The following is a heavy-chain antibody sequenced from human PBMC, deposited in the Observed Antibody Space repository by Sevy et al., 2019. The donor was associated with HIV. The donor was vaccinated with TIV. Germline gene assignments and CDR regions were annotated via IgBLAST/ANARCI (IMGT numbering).Heavy chain of an antibody. CDR1: GFTFSDYY. Sequence: GGSLRLSCAASGFTFSDYYMSWIRQAPGKGLEWVSYISSSGSTIYYADSVKGRFTISRDNAKNSLYLQMNSLRAEDTAVYYCARGRLWVKDSSPFFDYWGQGTLVTVSS. V-gene: IGHV3-11*01. D-gene: IGHD2-21*01. CDR2: ISSSGSTI. CDR3: ARGRLWVKDSSPFFDY. J-gene: IGHJ4*02.